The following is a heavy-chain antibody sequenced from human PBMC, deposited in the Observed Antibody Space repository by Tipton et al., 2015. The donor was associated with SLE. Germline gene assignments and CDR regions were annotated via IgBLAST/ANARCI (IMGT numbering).Heavy chain of an antibody. J-gene: IGHJ4*02. CDR2: INYSGST. Sequence: TLSLTCAVYGGSFSGYYWSWIRQSPGKGLEWIGYINYSGSTNYNPSLKSRVTISVDMSKNQFSLRLRSVTAADTAVYYCASYRVLGTYYFDSWGQGTLVTVSS. V-gene: IGHV4-59*12. CDR1: GGSFSGYY. D-gene: IGHD1-1*01. CDR3: ASYRVLGTYYFDS.